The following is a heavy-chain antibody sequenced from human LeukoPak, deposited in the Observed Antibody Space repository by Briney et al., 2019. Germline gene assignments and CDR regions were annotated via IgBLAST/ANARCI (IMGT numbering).Heavy chain of an antibody. J-gene: IGHJ4*01. Sequence: GGSLRLSCAASGFTFSSYGMHGVRQAPGKGLEWVAVISYDGSNKYYAGSVKGRFTISRDNSKNTLYLQMNSLRAEDTAVYYCAPPPAVGYWGXGTLVTVSS. CDR3: APPPAVGY. CDR1: GFTFSSYG. D-gene: IGHD6-19*01. V-gene: IGHV3-30*03. CDR2: ISYDGSNK.